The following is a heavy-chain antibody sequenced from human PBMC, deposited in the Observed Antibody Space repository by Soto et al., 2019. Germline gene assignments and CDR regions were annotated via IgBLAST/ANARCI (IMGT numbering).Heavy chain of an antibody. J-gene: IGHJ4*02. CDR2: LSYAGDT. CDR3: ARILEQRFSH. D-gene: IGHD3-10*01. Sequence: GGSLRLSCAASGFTLSTYDMHWVRQATGKGLEWVAALSYAGDTYYPGSVKGRFTVSRDNSKNTLYLQMNSLRAEDTAVYYCARILEQRFSHWGQGTLVTVSS. V-gene: IGHV3-13*01. CDR1: GFTLSTYD.